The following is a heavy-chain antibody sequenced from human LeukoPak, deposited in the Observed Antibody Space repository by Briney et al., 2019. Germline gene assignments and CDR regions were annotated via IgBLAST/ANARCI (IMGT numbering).Heavy chain of an antibody. CDR2: INPNSGGT. Sequence: ASVKVSCKASGYTFTGYYMHWVRQAPGQGLEWMGWINPNSGGTNYAQKFQGRVTMTRDTSISTAYMELSRLRSDDTAVYYCARRSGYSSGWVRYYFDYWGQGTLVTVSS. J-gene: IGHJ4*02. CDR1: GYTFTGYY. V-gene: IGHV1-2*02. D-gene: IGHD6-19*01. CDR3: ARRSGYSSGWVRYYFDY.